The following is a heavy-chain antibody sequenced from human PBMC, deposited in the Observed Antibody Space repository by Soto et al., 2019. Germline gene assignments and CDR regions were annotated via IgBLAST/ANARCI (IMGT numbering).Heavy chain of an antibody. CDR1: GFTFTNYI. J-gene: IGHJ4*02. D-gene: IGHD3-16*02. CDR3: VRGGSSRSY. V-gene: IGHV3-21*01. CDR2: LSSGSRYV. Sequence: PGGSLRLSCRASGFTFTNYIITWVRQAPGKGLEWVSSLSSGSRYVYYVDSVKGRFTISRDDAKNSVYLQMNSLRAEDAAVYYCVRGGSSRSYWGQGSRVTVSS.